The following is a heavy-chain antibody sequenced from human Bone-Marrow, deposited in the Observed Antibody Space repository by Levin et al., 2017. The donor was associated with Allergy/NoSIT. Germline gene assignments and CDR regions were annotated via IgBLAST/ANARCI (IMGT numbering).Heavy chain of an antibody. D-gene: IGHD1-26*01. J-gene: IGHJ3*02. CDR1: GFTFDDYA. CDR2: ISWNSGSI. CDR3: AKDIREPEGGRWELLSAFDI. Sequence: GGSLRLSCAASGFTFDDYAMHWVRQAPGKGLEWVSGISWNSGSIGYADSVKGRFTISRDNAKNSLYLQMNSLRAEDTALYYCAKDIREPEGGRWELLSAFDIWGQGTMVTVSS. V-gene: IGHV3-9*01.